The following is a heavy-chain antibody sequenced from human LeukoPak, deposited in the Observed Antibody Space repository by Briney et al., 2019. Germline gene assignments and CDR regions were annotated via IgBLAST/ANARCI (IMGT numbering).Heavy chain of an antibody. CDR3: ARAGRGIFGVVIISAMDV. D-gene: IGHD3-3*01. Sequence: GGSLRLSCAASGFTFSSYWMSWVRQAPGKGLEWVANIKQDGSEKYYVDSVKGRFSISRDNAKNSLHLQMNSLRAEDTAVYYCARAGRGIFGVVIISAMDVWGQGTTVTVSS. J-gene: IGHJ6*02. CDR1: GFTFSSYW. CDR2: IKQDGSEK. V-gene: IGHV3-7*01.